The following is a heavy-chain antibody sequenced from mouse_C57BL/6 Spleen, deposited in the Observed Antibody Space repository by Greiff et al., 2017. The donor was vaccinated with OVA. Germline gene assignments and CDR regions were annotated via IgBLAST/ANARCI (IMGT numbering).Heavy chain of an antibody. CDR2: ISYDGSN. J-gene: IGHJ2*01. D-gene: IGHD1-2*01. CDR1: GYSITSGYY. V-gene: IGHV3-6*01. CDR3: AREISTALDY. Sequence: EVKLMESGPGLVKPSQSLSLTCSVTGYSITSGYYWNWIRQFPGNKLEWMGYISYDGSNNYNPSLKNRISITRDTSKNQVFLKLNAVTTEDTATYYCAREISTALDYWGQGTTLTVSS.